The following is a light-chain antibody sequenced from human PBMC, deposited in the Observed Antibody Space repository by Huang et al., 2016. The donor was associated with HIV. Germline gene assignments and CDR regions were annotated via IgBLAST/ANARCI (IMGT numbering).Light chain of an antibody. CDR3: QQYYTTPGT. CDR1: RSILYNSNNKND. Sequence: DIVLTQSPDSLAVSLGARATINCSSSRSILYNSNNKNDVAWHQQKPGQSPKLLIYWAATRESGVPDRFSGSGSETDFTLTISSLQAEDVAVYFCQQYYTTPGTFGPGTTVHIK. CDR2: WAA. V-gene: IGKV4-1*01. J-gene: IGKJ3*01.